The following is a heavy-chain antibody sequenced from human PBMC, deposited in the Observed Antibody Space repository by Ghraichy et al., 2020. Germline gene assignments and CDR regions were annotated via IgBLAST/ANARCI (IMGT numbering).Heavy chain of an antibody. CDR2: INHSGST. D-gene: IGHD6-19*01. V-gene: IGHV4-34*01. CDR1: GGSFSGYY. CDR3: ARSPPGYSSGWYVRRWFDP. J-gene: IGHJ5*02. Sequence: SETLSLTCAVYGGSFSGYYWSWIRQPPGKGLEWIGEINHSGSTNYNPSLKSRVTILVDTSKNQFSLKLSSVTAADTAVYYCARSPPGYSSGWYVRRWFDPWGQGTLVTVSS.